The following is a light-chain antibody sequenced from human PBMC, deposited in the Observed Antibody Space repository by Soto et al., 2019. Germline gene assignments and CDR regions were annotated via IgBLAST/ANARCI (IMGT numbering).Light chain of an antibody. V-gene: IGKV3-11*01. J-gene: IGKJ5*01. CDR3: QQRTNWPPT. CDR2: DAS. Sequence: EIVLRQSPATLSLSPGERVTLSCRASQSVSSYLAWYQQKPGQAPRLLIHDASNRATGIPVRFSGSGSGTDFTLTISSLEPEDFAVYYCQQRTNWPPTFGQGTRLEIK. CDR1: QSVSSY.